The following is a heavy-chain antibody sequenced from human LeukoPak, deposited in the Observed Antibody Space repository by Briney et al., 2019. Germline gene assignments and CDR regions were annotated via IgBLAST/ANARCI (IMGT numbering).Heavy chain of an antibody. CDR1: GFSFSMDA. CDR3: TRTNNVVGATYFAY. J-gene: IGHJ4*02. D-gene: IGHD1-26*01. V-gene: IGHV3-64*02. Sequence: AGSLRLSCAATGFSFSMDAMHWVRQGAGKGLEYISSISRKGGSTYYADSVKGRFTISRDNSKNTLFLQMGSLTAEDMAVYYCTRTNNVVGATYFAYRGQGNPGTVSS. CDR2: ISRKGGST.